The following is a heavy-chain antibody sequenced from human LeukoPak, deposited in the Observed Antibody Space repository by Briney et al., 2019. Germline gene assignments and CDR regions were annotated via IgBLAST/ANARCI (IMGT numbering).Heavy chain of an antibody. Sequence: PGGSLRLSCAASGFTFSSYWMSWVRQAPGKGLEWVANIKQDGSEKYYVDSVKGRFTISRDNAKNSLYLQMNSLRAEDTAVYYCAREGAEDQYGDYTPYFDYWGQGTLVTVSS. CDR3: AREGAEDQYGDYTPYFDY. D-gene: IGHD4-17*01. J-gene: IGHJ4*02. V-gene: IGHV3-7*01. CDR1: GFTFSSYW. CDR2: IKQDGSEK.